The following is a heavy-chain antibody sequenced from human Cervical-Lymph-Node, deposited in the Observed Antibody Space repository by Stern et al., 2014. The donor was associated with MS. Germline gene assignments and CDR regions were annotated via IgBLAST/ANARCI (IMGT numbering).Heavy chain of an antibody. Sequence: QVQLQESGPGLVKPSGTLSLTCAVSGGSILRTDWWSWVRQPPGKGLEWIGEVYHSGYANYNPSPKRRVTISVDKSKNQFSLNLTSVTAADTALYYCASRTLTFPYYFDSWGQGTLVTVSS. V-gene: IGHV4-4*02. CDR2: VYHSGYA. D-gene: IGHD3-9*01. CDR1: GGSILRTDW. J-gene: IGHJ4*02. CDR3: ASRTLTFPYYFDS.